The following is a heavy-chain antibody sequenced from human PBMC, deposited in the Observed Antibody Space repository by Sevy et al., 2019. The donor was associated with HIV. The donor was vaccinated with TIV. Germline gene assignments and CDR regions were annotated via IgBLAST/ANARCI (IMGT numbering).Heavy chain of an antibody. Sequence: GESLKISCAASGFTFSSYAMSWVRQAPGKGLELVSAISRSGGSTDYADSVKGRFTISRDNSKNTLYLQMNSLRAEDTAVYYCANTSAKGDDAFNIWGQGTMVTVSS. CDR1: GFTFSSYA. V-gene: IGHV3-23*01. D-gene: IGHD3-16*01. CDR2: ISRSGGST. CDR3: ANTSAKGDDAFNI. J-gene: IGHJ3*02.